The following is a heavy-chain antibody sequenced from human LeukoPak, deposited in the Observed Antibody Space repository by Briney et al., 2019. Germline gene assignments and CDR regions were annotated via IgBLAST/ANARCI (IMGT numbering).Heavy chain of an antibody. CDR2: IKQDGSEK. Sequence: GGFLRLSCAASGFTFSSYWMSWVRQAPGKGLEWVANIKQDGSEKYYVDSVKGRFTISRDNAKNSLYLQVNSLRAEDTAVYYCRGSSWNVDYWGQGTLVTVSS. CDR1: GFTFSSYW. V-gene: IGHV3-7*01. D-gene: IGHD6-13*01. CDR3: RGSSWNVDY. J-gene: IGHJ4*02.